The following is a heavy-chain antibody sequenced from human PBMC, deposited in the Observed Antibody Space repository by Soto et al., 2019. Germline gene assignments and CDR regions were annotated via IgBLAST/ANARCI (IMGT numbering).Heavy chain of an antibody. CDR1: GYTFTCYY. CDR3: ARGEGYCSSTSCYTSPAYYYYGMDV. J-gene: IGHJ6*02. D-gene: IGHD2-2*02. V-gene: IGHV1-46*01. CDR2: INPSGGST. Sequence: GASVKVSCKASGYTFTCYYMHWVRQAPGQGLEWMGIINPSGGSTSYAQKFQGRVTMTRDTSTSTVYMELSSLRSEDTAVYYCARGEGYCSSTSCYTSPAYYYYGMDVWGQGTTVTVSS.